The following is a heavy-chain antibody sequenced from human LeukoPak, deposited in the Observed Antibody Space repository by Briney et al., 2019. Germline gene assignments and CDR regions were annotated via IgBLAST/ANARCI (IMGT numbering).Heavy chain of an antibody. Sequence: GESLKISCKGSGYNFASSWIAWVRQVPGKGLEWMGIIYPGDSDTRYSPSFQGQVTISADKSISTAYLQWSSLKASDTAMYYCARHLRAGTVSNWFDPWGQGTLVTVSS. CDR3: ARHLRAGTVSNWFDP. CDR2: IYPGDSDT. D-gene: IGHD1-1*01. V-gene: IGHV5-51*01. J-gene: IGHJ5*02. CDR1: GYNFASSW.